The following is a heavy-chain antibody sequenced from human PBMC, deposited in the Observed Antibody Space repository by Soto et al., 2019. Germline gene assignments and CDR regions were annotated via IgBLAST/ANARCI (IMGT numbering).Heavy chain of an antibody. J-gene: IGHJ5*01. CDR1: GYNFRIYA. CDR2: INADNGNT. CDR3: TNDNYGLGDS. D-gene: IGHD4-17*01. V-gene: IGHV1-3*01. Sequence: ASVKVSCKASGYNFRIYAVHWVRQAPGQRLEWMGWINADNGNTKYSQRFQGRVTLIRDTSARTVYMELNSLRSEDTAVYYCTNDNYGLGDSWGKRTLVTVSS.